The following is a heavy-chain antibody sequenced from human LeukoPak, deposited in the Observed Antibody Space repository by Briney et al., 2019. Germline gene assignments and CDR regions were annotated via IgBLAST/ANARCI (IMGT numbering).Heavy chain of an antibody. CDR2: IIPILGIA. V-gene: IGHV1-69*04. CDR1: GGTFSSYA. J-gene: IGHJ4*02. D-gene: IGHD4-17*01. Sequence: SVKVSCKASGGTFSSYAISWVRQAPGQGLEWMGRIIPILGIANYAQKFQGRVTITADKSTSTAYMELSSLRSEDTAVYYCARDDHGDYGNYWGQGTLVTVSS. CDR3: ARDDHGDYGNY.